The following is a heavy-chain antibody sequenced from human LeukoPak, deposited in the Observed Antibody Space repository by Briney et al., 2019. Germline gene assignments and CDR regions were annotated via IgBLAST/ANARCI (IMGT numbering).Heavy chain of an antibody. D-gene: IGHD3-9*01. J-gene: IGHJ5*02. V-gene: IGHV3-74*01. CDR3: ARASLRYFDWSRGDWFDP. CDR1: GFTFSSYW. Sequence: GGSLRLSCTASGFTFSSYWMHWVRQAPGKGLVWVSRINSDGSSTNHADSVKGRFTISRDNAKNTLYLQMNSLRAEDTAVYYCARASLRYFDWSRGDWFDPWGQGTLVTVSS. CDR2: INSDGSST.